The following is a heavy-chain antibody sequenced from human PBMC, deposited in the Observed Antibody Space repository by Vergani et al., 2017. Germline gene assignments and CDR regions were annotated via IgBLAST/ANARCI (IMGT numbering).Heavy chain of an antibody. Sequence: EVELVQSGPEMRKPGESLKISCKGSEYSFGNYWIGWVRQMPGKGLEWMGIIYPADSATRYSPSFQGQVTNSADKSISTAFLQWDSLKASDTALYYCARHTTYTDSWGQGTLVTVSS. CDR1: EYSFGNYW. CDR3: ARHTTYTDS. V-gene: IGHV5-51*01. J-gene: IGHJ4*02. CDR2: IYPADSAT. D-gene: IGHD1-1*01.